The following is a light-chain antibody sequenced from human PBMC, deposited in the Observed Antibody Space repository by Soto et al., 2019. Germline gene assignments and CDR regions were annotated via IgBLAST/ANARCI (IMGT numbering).Light chain of an antibody. CDR1: QSVGSN. V-gene: IGKV3-15*01. CDR3: QQYNNWPPDRT. J-gene: IGKJ1*01. Sequence: EIVMTQSPATLSVSPGERATLSCRASQSVGSNLAWYQQKPSQAPRLLIYGASTRATGIPARFSGSGSGTEVTLTISSLQSEDFAIYFCQQYNNWPPDRTFGQGTKVEIK. CDR2: GAS.